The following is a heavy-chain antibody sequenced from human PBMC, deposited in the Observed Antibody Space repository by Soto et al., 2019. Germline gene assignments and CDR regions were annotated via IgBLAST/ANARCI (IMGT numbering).Heavy chain of an antibody. D-gene: IGHD3-22*01. Sequence: PSETLSLTCTVSGRSISSSSYYWGWIRQPPGKGLEWIGSIYYSGSTYYNPSLKSRVTISVDTSKNQFSLKLSSVTAADTAVYYCARHQNYYDSSSYYSSSFDHWGQGTLVT. J-gene: IGHJ4*02. V-gene: IGHV4-39*01. CDR3: ARHQNYYDSSSYYSSSFDH. CDR2: IYYSGST. CDR1: GRSISSSSYY.